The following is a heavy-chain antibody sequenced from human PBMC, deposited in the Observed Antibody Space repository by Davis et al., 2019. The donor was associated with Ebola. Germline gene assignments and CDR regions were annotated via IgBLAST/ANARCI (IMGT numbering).Heavy chain of an antibody. CDR2: IKQDGSEK. CDR1: GFTFSSYW. J-gene: IGHJ4*02. Sequence: PGGSLRLSCAASGFTFSSYWMSWVRQAPGKGLEWVANIKQDGSEKYYVDSVKGRFTISRDNSKNTLYLQMNSLRVDDTAVYYCAKARSSWTPFDYWGQGTLVTVSS. V-gene: IGHV3-7*03. CDR3: AKARSSWTPFDY. D-gene: IGHD6-13*01.